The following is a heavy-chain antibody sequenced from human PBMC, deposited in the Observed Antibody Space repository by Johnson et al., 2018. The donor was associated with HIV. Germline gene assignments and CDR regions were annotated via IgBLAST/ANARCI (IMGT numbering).Heavy chain of an antibody. D-gene: IGHD1-14*01. CDR2: INWNGGTT. J-gene: IGHJ3*02. CDR3: ARDTAWSDTGSIDAFDI. Sequence: VQLVESGGGVVQPGRSLRLSCAASGFTFDDYGLSWVRQAPGKGLEWVSGINWNGGTTGYADSVKGRFTISRDNGKDSLYLQMNSLRAVDTAVYYCARDTAWSDTGSIDAFDIWGQGTMVTVSS. CDR1: GFTFDDYG. V-gene: IGHV3-20*04.